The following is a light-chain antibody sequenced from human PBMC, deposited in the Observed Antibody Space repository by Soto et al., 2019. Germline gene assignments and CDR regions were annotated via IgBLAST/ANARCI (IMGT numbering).Light chain of an antibody. J-gene: IGKJ4*01. V-gene: IGKV3-15*01. CDR3: QQYNNWPLT. Sequence: EIVLTQSPATQAVSPGERATLSCRASQSVSSNLAWYQQKPGQAPRLLIYGASTRATGIPARFSGSGSGTEFTLTISSLQSEDFAVYYCQQYNNWPLTFGGGTKV. CDR1: QSVSSN. CDR2: GAS.